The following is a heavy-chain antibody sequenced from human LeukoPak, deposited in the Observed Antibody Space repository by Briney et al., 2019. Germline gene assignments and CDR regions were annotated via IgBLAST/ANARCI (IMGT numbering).Heavy chain of an antibody. CDR2: MYGDMRDI. D-gene: IGHD5-12*01. J-gene: IGHJ5*02. CDR1: GFTFSNSW. Sequence: GGSLRLSCEASGFTFSNSWMHWVRQVPGQGLVWVSRMYGDMRDISYADSVKGRFTISRDNAKNTVYLQMNSLRGEDTAVYYCARDLGLRGSTWGQGTLVTVSS. CDR3: ARDLGLRGST. V-gene: IGHV3-74*01.